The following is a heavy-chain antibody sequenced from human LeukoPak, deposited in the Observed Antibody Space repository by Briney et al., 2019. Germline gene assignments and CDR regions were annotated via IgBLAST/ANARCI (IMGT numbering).Heavy chain of an antibody. Sequence: SETLSLTCAVSGGSINSHYWGWIRQPPGKGLQWIGDIYYTGKINYNPSLKSRVTITLATSKDHLSLNLTSVLAADTAIYYCVRRDTGWNYFDYWGQGILVTVSS. V-gene: IGHV4-59*08. CDR3: VRRDTGWNYFDY. CDR2: IYYTGKI. D-gene: IGHD6-19*01. CDR1: GGSINSHY. J-gene: IGHJ4*02.